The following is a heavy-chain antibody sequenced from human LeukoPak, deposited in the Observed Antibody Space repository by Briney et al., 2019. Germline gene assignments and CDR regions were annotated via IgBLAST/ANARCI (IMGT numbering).Heavy chain of an antibody. J-gene: IGHJ4*02. Sequence: QSGGSLRLSCAASGFTFSDYYMSWIRQAPGKGLEWVANIKQDGSEKYYVDSVKGRFTISRDNAKNSLYLQMNSLRAEDTAVYYCARVAYYDSRVPGFDYWGQGTLVTVSS. CDR3: ARVAYYDSRVPGFDY. V-gene: IGHV3-7*01. CDR2: IKQDGSEK. D-gene: IGHD3-22*01. CDR1: GFTFSDYY.